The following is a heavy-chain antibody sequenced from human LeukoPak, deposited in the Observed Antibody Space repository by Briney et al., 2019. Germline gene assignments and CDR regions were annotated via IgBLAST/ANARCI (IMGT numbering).Heavy chain of an antibody. D-gene: IGHD3-10*01. CDR1: GYRFINYW. CDR2: VFPGDSDT. J-gene: IGHJ4*02. V-gene: IGHV5-51*01. Sequence: GESLKISCKGSGYRFINYWIGWVRQMPGKGLEWMGIVFPGDSDTRYSPSSQGQVTISVDKSISTAYLQWSSLKASDTAMYYCARPNLTSGTYYIDYWGQGTLVTVSS. CDR3: ARPNLTSGTYYIDY.